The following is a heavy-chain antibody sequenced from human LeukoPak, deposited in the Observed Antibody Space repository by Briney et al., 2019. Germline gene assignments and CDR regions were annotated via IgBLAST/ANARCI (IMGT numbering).Heavy chain of an antibody. CDR2: ISWNSGSI. D-gene: IGHD6-13*01. CDR1: GFTFDDYA. Sequence: GGSLRPSCAASGFTFDDYAMHWVRQAPGKGLEWVSGISWNSGSIGYADSVKGRFTISRDNAKNSLYLQMNSLRAEDTALYYCAKDTPAVAGIFDYWGQGTLVTVSS. V-gene: IGHV3-9*01. J-gene: IGHJ4*02. CDR3: AKDTPAVAGIFDY.